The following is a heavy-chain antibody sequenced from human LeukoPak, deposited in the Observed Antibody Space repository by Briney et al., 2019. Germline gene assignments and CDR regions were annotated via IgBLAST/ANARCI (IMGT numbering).Heavy chain of an antibody. CDR3: ARDDYYYYGMDV. V-gene: IGHV6-1*01. J-gene: IGHJ6*02. CDR2: TYYRSKWYN. CDR1: GDSFSSNSAA. Sequence: SQTLSLTCAISGDSFSSNSAAWNWLRQSPSRGLEWLGRTYYRSKWYNDYAVSVKSLITINPDTSKNQFSLQLNSVTPEDTAVYYCARDDYYYYGMDVWGQGTTVTVSS.